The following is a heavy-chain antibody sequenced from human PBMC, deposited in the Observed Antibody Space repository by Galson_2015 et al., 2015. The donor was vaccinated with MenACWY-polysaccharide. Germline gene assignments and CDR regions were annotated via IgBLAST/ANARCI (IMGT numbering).Heavy chain of an antibody. D-gene: IGHD2-15*01. J-gene: IGHJ4*02. CDR2: IIPLLDKP. V-gene: IGHV1-69*04. CDR3: TRADCSGRTCYFAY. Sequence: SVKVSCKASGGTFDDHGITWLRQAPGQGLEWVGRIIPLLDKPNYAQKIQDRVTITADKSTSTVYMDLSSLRSEDTAVYCCTRADCSGRTCYFAYWGQGTLDTVSS. CDR1: GGTFDDHG.